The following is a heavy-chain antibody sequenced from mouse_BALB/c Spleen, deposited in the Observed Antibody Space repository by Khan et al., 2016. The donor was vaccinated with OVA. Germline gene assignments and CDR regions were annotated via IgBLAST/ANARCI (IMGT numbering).Heavy chain of an antibody. Sequence: VQLKQSGPGLVQPSQSLSITCTVSGFSLTNYSLHWVRQSPGKGLEWLGVIWSAGSTDYNAAFISRLTIRKDNSRSQAFFKMNSLQTNDTAIYYCARRGYDYGRGALFAYWGQGTLVTVSA. J-gene: IGHJ3*01. CDR1: GFSLTNYS. D-gene: IGHD2-4*01. V-gene: IGHV2-2*02. CDR2: IWSAGST. CDR3: ARRGYDYGRGALFAY.